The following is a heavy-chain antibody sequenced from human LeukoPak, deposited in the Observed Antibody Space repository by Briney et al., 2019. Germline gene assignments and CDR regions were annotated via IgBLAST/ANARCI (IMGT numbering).Heavy chain of an antibody. CDR3: ARGREVRGSLDY. CDR2: INHSGST. J-gene: IGHJ4*02. CDR1: GGSFSGYY. D-gene: IGHD3-10*01. V-gene: IGHV4-34*01. Sequence: SETLSLTCAVYGGSFSGYYWSWIRQPPGKGLEWIGEINHSGSTNYNPSLKSRVTISVDTSKNQFSLKLSSVTAADTAVYYCARGREVRGSLDYWGQGTLVTVSS.